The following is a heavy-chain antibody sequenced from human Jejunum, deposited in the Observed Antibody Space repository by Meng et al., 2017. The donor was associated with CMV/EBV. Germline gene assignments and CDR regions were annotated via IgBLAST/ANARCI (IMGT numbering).Heavy chain of an antibody. D-gene: IGHD3-22*01. CDR1: GYSFINYG. V-gene: IGHV1-18*01. Sequence: KTSGYSFINYGISWVRQAPGQGLEWMGWINVYKGNTNYAQKFQGRVIMTADTSTSTSYMELRSVRPDDTAIYFCARDQSGWGYFDAWGQGALVTVSS. CDR3: ARDQSGWGYFDA. J-gene: IGHJ5*02. CDR2: INVYKGNT.